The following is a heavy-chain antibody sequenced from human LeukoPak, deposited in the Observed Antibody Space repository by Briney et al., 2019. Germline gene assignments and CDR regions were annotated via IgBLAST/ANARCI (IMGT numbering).Heavy chain of an antibody. CDR2: IRASGGST. V-gene: IGHV3-23*01. CDR1: GFTFSTYA. J-gene: IGHJ4*02. D-gene: IGHD3-10*01. Sequence: GGSLRLSCAASGFTFSTYAMSWVRHVRGKGLEWVAAIRASGGSTYYADSVKDRFTISRDNSRTTLNLQKNSLRAEDTAVYYCAKDRRDEAYGSGGADYFDYWGQGTLVTVSS. CDR3: AKDRRDEAYGSGGADYFDY.